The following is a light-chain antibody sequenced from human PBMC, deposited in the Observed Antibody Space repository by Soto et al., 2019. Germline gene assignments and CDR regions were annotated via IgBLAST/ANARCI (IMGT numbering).Light chain of an antibody. J-gene: IGKJ1*01. V-gene: IGKV1-6*01. CDR1: QGIRND. CDR2: AAS. Sequence: AIQITQSPSSLSASVGDTVTITCRASQGIRNDLGWYQQKPGKAPKLLIYAASSLQSGVPSRFSGSGSGTDFTLTISSLQPEDFATYYCIHDYDYPVTFGQGTKVYIK. CDR3: IHDYDYPVT.